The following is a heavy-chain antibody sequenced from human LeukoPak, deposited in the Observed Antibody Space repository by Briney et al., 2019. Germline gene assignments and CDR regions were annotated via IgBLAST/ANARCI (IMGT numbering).Heavy chain of an antibody. CDR1: GYTFTSYY. CDR3: ARDAFFYDSSGYYFY. J-gene: IGHJ4*02. Sequence: ASVKVSCKASGYTFTSYYMHWVRQAPGQGLEWMGWINPNSGGTNYAQKFQGRVTMTRDTSISTAYMELSRLRSDDTAVYYCARDAFFYDSSGYYFYWGQGTLVTVSS. CDR2: INPNSGGT. V-gene: IGHV1-2*02. D-gene: IGHD3-22*01.